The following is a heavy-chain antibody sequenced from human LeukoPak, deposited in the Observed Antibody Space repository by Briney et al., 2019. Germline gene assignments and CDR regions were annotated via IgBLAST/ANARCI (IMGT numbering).Heavy chain of an antibody. CDR3: ARGPYCSGGSCYARSFDY. J-gene: IGHJ4*02. D-gene: IGHD2-15*01. CDR1: GGSFSGYY. CDR2: ISHSGST. Sequence: PSETLSLTCAVYGGSFSGYYWSWIRQPPGKGLEWIGEISHSGSTNYNPSLKSRVTISVDTSKNQFSLKLSSVTAADTAVYYCARGPYCSGGSCYARSFDYWGQGTLVTVSS. V-gene: IGHV4-34*01.